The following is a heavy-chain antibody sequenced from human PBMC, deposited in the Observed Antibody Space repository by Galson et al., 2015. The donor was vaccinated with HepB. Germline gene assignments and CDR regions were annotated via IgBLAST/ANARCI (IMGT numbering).Heavy chain of an antibody. J-gene: IGHJ5*02. V-gene: IGHV3-11*01. CDR3: VRAALGWFDP. CDR1: GVTFSDYY. D-gene: IGHD6-25*01. Sequence: SLRLSCAASGVTFSDYYMSWIRQAPGKGLEWVSYISSSGDTIYYADSVKGRFSISRDNAKNSLYLQMNSLRADDTAVYYCVRAALGWFDPWGQGTLVTISS. CDR2: ISSSGDTI.